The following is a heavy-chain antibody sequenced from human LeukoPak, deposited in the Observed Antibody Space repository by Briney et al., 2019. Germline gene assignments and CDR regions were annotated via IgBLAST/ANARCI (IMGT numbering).Heavy chain of an antibody. V-gene: IGHV1-8*01. CDR3: ATTYEIADSYGYGVDAFDI. J-gene: IGHJ3*02. D-gene: IGHD5-18*01. CDR2: INPNSGNT. CDR1: GYTFTSYD. Sequence: ASVKVSCKASGYTFTSYDINWVRQATGQGLEWMGWINPNSGNTGYAQKFQGRVTMTRNTSISTAYMELSSLRSEDTAVYYCATTYEIADSYGYGVDAFDIWGQGTLVTVSS.